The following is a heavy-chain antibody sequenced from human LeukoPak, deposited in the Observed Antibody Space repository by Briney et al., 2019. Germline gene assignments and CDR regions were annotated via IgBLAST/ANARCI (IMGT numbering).Heavy chain of an antibody. CDR2: INSDGNSI. Sequence: GGSLRLSCAASGFTFSSYWMHWVRQAPGKGLVWVSRINSDGNSITYADSVKGRFTISRDDAKNTLYLQMNSLRAEDTAVYYCARVHGVTPSYWGQGTLVTVSS. V-gene: IGHV3-74*03. CDR3: ARVHGVTPSY. D-gene: IGHD2-21*02. CDR1: GFTFSSYW. J-gene: IGHJ4*02.